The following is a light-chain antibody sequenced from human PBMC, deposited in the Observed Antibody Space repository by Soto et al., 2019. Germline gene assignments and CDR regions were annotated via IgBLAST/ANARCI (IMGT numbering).Light chain of an antibody. V-gene: IGLV1-40*01. CDR2: GNI. J-gene: IGLJ3*02. CDR3: QSYDSSLSGWV. CDR1: SSNIKSNY. Sequence: QSVLTQPPSASGTPGQRVTISCSGSSSNIKSNYVYWYQQLPGTAPKLLVYGNINRPSRVPDRFSGSKSGTSASLAITELQAEDEADYYCQSYDSSLSGWVFGGGTKLTVL.